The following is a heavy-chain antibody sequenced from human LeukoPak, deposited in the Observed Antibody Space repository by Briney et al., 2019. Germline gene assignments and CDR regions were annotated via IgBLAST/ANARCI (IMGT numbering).Heavy chain of an antibody. CDR3: ARGVIIAAAGTYYYYMDV. D-gene: IGHD6-13*01. CDR2: TYYRSKWYN. J-gene: IGHJ6*03. V-gene: IGHV6-1*01. CDR1: GDSVSSNSAA. Sequence: SQTLSLTCAISGDSVSSNSAAWSWIRQSPSRGLEWLGRTYYRSKWYNDYAVSAKSRITINPDTSKNQFSLQLNSVTPEDTAMYYCARGVIIAAAGTYYYYMDVWGKGTTVTVSS.